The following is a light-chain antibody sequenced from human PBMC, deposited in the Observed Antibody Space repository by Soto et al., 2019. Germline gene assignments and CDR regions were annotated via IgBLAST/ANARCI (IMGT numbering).Light chain of an antibody. J-gene: IGKJ1*01. V-gene: IGKV3-15*01. Sequence: IVMTQSPATLSVSPGERATLSCRASQSVSINLAWYQQKPGRAPRLLIYGASTRATGIPARFSGSGSGTEFTLTISSLQSEDFAVYYCHQYNNWPPWTFGQGTKG. CDR1: QSVSIN. CDR3: HQYNNWPPWT. CDR2: GAS.